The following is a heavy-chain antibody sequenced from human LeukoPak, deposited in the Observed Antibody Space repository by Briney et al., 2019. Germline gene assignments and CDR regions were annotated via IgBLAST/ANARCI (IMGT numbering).Heavy chain of an antibody. V-gene: IGHV4-59*01. J-gene: IGHJ3*01. Sequence: KTSETPSLTCTVSGGSISNYYWSWIWQPPGKGLEWIGSTHDTGSTKYNPALKGRITISVHTSNLFSLTLTSVTTADTAVYYCAGTHLITIIVDPGLDAFDVWGRGTMVTVSS. CDR1: GGSISNYY. CDR2: THDTGST. CDR3: AGTHLITIIVDPGLDAFDV. D-gene: IGHD3-10*01.